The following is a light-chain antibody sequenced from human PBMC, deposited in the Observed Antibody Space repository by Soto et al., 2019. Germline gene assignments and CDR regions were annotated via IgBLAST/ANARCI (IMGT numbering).Light chain of an antibody. CDR1: QSISNW. J-gene: IGKJ1*01. V-gene: IGKV1-5*01. CDR2: DAS. CDR3: QQYNSYPWT. Sequence: DIQIIHSPSTLPSSVVYRVTMTCRASQSISNWLAWYQQKPGTAPKLLIYDASSLEGGVPSRFSGSGSGTEFTLTISSLQPDDFATYYCQQYNSYPWTFGQGTKVDIK.